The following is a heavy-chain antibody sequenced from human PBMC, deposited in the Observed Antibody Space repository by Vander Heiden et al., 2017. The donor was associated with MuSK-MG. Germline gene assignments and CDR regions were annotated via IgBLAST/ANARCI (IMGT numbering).Heavy chain of an antibody. Sequence: EVQLLESGGGLVQPGGSLRLSCAASGFTFRSYAMSWVRQAPGKGLEWVSAISGSGGSTYYADSVKGRFTISRDNSKNTLYLQMNSLRAEDTAVYYCAKDLGYCSSTSCNFDYWGQGTLVTVSS. CDR1: GFTFRSYA. D-gene: IGHD2-2*01. CDR3: AKDLGYCSSTSCNFDY. J-gene: IGHJ4*02. V-gene: IGHV3-23*01. CDR2: ISGSGGST.